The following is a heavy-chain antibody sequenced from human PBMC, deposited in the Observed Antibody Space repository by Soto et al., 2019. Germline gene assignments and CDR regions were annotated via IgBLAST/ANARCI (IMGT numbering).Heavy chain of an antibody. CDR2: ISGGGGST. Sequence: EVQLLESGGGLVQPGGSLRLSCAASGFTFSSYAMSWVRQAPGKGLEWVSAISGGGGSTDNADSVKGRFTISRDNSKNTLYLQMNSLRAGDTAVYYCARPNLYCSSTSCYDYWGQGTLVTVSS. CDR3: ARPNLYCSSTSCYDY. CDR1: GFTFSSYA. D-gene: IGHD2-2*01. V-gene: IGHV3-23*01. J-gene: IGHJ4*02.